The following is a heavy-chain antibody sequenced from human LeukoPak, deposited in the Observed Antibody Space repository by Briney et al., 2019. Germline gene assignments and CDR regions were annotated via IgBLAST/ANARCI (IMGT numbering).Heavy chain of an antibody. CDR1: GYTFTSYD. Sequence: ASVKVSCKASGYTFTSYDINWVRQATGQGLEWMGWMNPNSGNTGYAQKFQGRVTITRNTSISTAYMELSSLRSEDTAVYYCARGRSPKTTVLRFLEQLTYYFDYWGRGTLVTVSS. V-gene: IGHV1-8*03. D-gene: IGHD3-3*01. CDR2: MNPNSGNT. J-gene: IGHJ4*02. CDR3: ARGRSPKTTVLRFLEQLTYYFDY.